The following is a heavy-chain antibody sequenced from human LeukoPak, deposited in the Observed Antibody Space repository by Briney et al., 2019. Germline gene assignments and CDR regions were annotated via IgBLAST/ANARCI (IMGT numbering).Heavy chain of an antibody. Sequence: SETLSLTCTVSGGSISSYYRSWIRQPPGKGLEWIGYIYYSGSTNYNPSLKSRVTISVDTSKNQFSLKLTSVTAADTAVYYCARAKGYCSGDGCYGSSWYFDLWGRGTLVTVSS. J-gene: IGHJ2*01. D-gene: IGHD2-15*01. CDR2: IYYSGST. V-gene: IGHV4-59*01. CDR3: ARAKGYCSGDGCYGSSWYFDL. CDR1: GGSISSYY.